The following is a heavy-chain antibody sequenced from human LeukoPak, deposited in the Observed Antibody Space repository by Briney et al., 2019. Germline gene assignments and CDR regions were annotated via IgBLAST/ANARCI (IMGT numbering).Heavy chain of an antibody. D-gene: IGHD1-26*01. CDR2: ISYDGRNE. Sequence: GRSLRLSCAASGFIFGSYGMHWVRQAPGKGLEWVAVISYDGRNEFYGDSVKGRFTISRDNSKNTLHLQMNSLRGDDTAVYYCAKDVGKWESLHFFDYWGQGTLVTVSS. CDR1: GFIFGSYG. CDR3: AKDVGKWESLHFFDY. J-gene: IGHJ4*02. V-gene: IGHV3-33*05.